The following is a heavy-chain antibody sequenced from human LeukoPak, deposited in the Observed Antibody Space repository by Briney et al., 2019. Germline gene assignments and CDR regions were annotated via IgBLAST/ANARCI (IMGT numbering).Heavy chain of an antibody. CDR3: ARGGIAVAGDYYYYYMDV. V-gene: IGHV3-20*04. Sequence: GGSLRLSCAASGFTFDDYGMSWVRQAPGKGLEWVSGINWNGGSTGYADSVKGRFTISRDNAKNSLYLQMNSLRAEDTALYYCARGGIAVAGDYYYYYMDVWGKGTTVTVSS. CDR2: INWNGGST. D-gene: IGHD6-19*01. CDR1: GFTFDDYG. J-gene: IGHJ6*03.